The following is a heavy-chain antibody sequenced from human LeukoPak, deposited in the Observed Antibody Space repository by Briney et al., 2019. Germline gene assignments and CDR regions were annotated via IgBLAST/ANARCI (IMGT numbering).Heavy chain of an antibody. V-gene: IGHV3-30*04. D-gene: IGHD6-13*01. CDR3: AGPIDPLPAGTSKYYYGMDV. CDR2: ISYDGSNK. J-gene: IGHJ6*04. CDR1: GFTFSSYA. Sequence: GGSLRLSCAASGFTFSSYAMHWVRQAPGKGLEWVAVISYDGSNKYYADSVKGRFTISRDNSKNTLYLQMNSPRAEDTAVYYCAGPIDPLPAGTSKYYYGMDVWGKGTTVTVSS.